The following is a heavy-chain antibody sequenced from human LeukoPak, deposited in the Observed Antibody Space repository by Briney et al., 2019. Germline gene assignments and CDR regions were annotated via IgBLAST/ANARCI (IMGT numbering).Heavy chain of an antibody. CDR3: AREIVSSVES. Sequence: SETLSLTCTVSGDSISNTRYHWGWIRQPPGKGLEWIGSIYYSGATYYNPSLKSRVTISVDTSRNHFSLKLSPVTAADTAVYHCAREIVSSVESWGQGSLVTVSS. V-gene: IGHV4-39*02. J-gene: IGHJ4*02. CDR1: GDSISNTRYH. D-gene: IGHD6-6*01. CDR2: IYYSGAT.